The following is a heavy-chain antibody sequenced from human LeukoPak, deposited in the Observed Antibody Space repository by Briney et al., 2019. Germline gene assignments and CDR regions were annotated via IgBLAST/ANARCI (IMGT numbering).Heavy chain of an antibody. CDR2: MNPNSGST. CDR1: GYTFTSYD. D-gene: IGHD5-12*01. CDR3: ARGRSTGYPYYFEY. J-gene: IGHJ4*02. V-gene: IGHV1-8*03. Sequence: ASVKVSCKASGYTFTSYDINWVRQATGQGLEWMGWMNPNSGSTGYAQKFQGRVAITRNTSISTAYMELSGLRSEDTSVYYCARGRSTGYPYYFEYWGQGTLVTVSS.